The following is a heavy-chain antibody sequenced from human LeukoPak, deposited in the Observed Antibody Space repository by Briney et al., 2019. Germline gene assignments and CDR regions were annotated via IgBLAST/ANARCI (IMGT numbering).Heavy chain of an antibody. CDR2: ISSSSSTI. CDR1: GFTFSSYS. V-gene: IGHV3-48*02. Sequence: GGSLRLSCAASGFTFSSYSMNWVRQAPGKGLEWVSYISSSSSTIYYADSVKGRFTISRDNAKNSLYLQMNSLRDKDTAVYYCARDAPGGIVVVTLFDYWGQGTLVTVSS. CDR3: ARDAPGGIVVVTLFDY. J-gene: IGHJ4*02. D-gene: IGHD3-22*01.